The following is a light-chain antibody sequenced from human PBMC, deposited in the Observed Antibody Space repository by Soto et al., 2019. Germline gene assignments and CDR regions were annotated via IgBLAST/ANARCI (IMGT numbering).Light chain of an antibody. J-gene: IGKJ5*01. Sequence: DIQMTQSPSTLSASVGDRVTITCRASQSVTTWLAWYQQKPGKAPKLLIYKASNLESGLPSRFTGSGSGTEFTLTISSLQSDDFATYYCQQYSTYPITFGQGTRLKI. V-gene: IGKV1-5*03. CDR1: QSVTTW. CDR3: QQYSTYPIT. CDR2: KAS.